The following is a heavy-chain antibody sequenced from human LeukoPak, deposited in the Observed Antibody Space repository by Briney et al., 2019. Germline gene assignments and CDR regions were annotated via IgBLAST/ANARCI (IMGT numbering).Heavy chain of an antibody. CDR3: AGRVTMVSGFDP. V-gene: IGHV1-69*08. CDR1: DNIFNSYT. CDR2: IIPLFGTT. J-gene: IGHJ5*02. D-gene: IGHD3-10*01. Sequence: SVKVSCKASDNIFNSYTVSWVRQAPGQGLEWMGRIIPLFGTTTYAQKFQGRVTFTADKSTSTAYMELNSLTSEHTAVYYCAGRVTMVSGFDPWGQGTLVAVSS.